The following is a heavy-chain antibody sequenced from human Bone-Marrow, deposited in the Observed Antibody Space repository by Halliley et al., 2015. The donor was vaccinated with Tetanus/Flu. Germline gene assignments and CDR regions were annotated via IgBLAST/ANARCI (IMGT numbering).Heavy chain of an antibody. J-gene: IGHJ4*02. Sequence: QLVQSGAEVKKPGSSVKLSCKASGGTFSTFGLNWVRQAPGQGLEWMGSIVPVVGTANYAQKFQGRVTITADEYTSASYMELSSLTSGDTAIYYCARDGAAPYEVFSGHPYFDHWGQATLFTVSS. CDR1: GGTFSTFG. CDR2: IVPVVGTA. CDR3: ARDGAAPYEVFSGHPYFDH. D-gene: IGHD1-26*01. V-gene: IGHV1-69*01.